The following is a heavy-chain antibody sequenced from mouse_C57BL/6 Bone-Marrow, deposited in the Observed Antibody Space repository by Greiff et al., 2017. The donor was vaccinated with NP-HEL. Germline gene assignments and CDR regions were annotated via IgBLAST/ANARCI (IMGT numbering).Heavy chain of an antibody. Sequence: VMLVESGPELVKPGASVKISCKASGYAFSSSWMNWVKQRPGKGLEWIGRICPGDGDTNYNGKFKGKATLTADKSSSTAYMQLSSLTSEDSAVYFCARWALLSLRDYFDYWGQGTTLTVSS. D-gene: IGHD2-4*01. CDR1: GYAFSSSW. J-gene: IGHJ2*01. CDR2: ICPGDGDT. V-gene: IGHV1-82*01. CDR3: ARWALLSLRDYFDY.